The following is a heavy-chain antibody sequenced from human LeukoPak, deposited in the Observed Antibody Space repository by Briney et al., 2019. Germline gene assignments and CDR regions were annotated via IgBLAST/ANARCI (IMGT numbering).Heavy chain of an antibody. D-gene: IGHD6-6*01. CDR3: AKGPSIAAHFDY. Sequence: PGGSLRLSCAASGFTFSSYGMHWVRQAPGKGLEWVAFIRYDGSNKYYADSVKGRFTISRDNSKNTLYLQMNSLRAEDTAVYYCAKGPSIAAHFDYWGRGTLVTVSS. CDR1: GFTFSSYG. J-gene: IGHJ4*02. V-gene: IGHV3-30*02. CDR2: IRYDGSNK.